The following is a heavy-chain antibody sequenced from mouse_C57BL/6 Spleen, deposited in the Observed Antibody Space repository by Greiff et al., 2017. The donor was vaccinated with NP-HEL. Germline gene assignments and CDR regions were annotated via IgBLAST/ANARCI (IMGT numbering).Heavy chain of an antibody. J-gene: IGHJ4*01. CDR2: INPNNGGT. D-gene: IGHD1-1*01. CDR1: GYTFTDYN. CDR3: ARKHGSSPMDY. V-gene: IGHV1-18*01. Sequence: EVQLQQSGPELVKPGASVKIPCKASGYTFTDYNMDWVKQSHGKSLEWIGDINPNNGGTIYNQKFKGKATLTVDKSSSTAYMELRSLTSEDTAVYYCARKHGSSPMDYWGQGTSVTVSS.